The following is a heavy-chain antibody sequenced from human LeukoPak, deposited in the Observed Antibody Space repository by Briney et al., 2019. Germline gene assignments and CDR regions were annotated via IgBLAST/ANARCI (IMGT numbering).Heavy chain of an antibody. V-gene: IGHV4-4*02. Sequence: SETLSLTCAVSGGSISSSNWWSWVRQPPGKGLEWIGEINHSGSTNYNPSLKSRVTISVDTSKNQFSLKLSSVTAADTAVYYCARGRGYSYGYVYYYMDVWGKGTTVTVSS. D-gene: IGHD5-18*01. J-gene: IGHJ6*03. CDR3: ARGRGYSYGYVYYYMDV. CDR1: GGSISSSNW. CDR2: INHSGST.